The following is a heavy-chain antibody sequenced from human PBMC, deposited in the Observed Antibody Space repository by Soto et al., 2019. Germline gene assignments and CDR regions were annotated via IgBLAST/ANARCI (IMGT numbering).Heavy chain of an antibody. CDR2: IKEDGSEE. CDR1: GFTFSTYW. D-gene: IGHD3-16*01. J-gene: IGHJ6*02. Sequence: EVQLVESGGGLVQPGGSLRLSCAASGFTFSTYWMNWVRQAPGKGLQWVANIKEDGSEEYYVDSVKGRFTISRDNAKNSLYLDMNSRGGEDTAVYYCARDWGAPGRGSALGYYYHFGMDVWGQGTTVTVPS. CDR3: ARDWGAPGRGSALGYYYHFGMDV. V-gene: IGHV3-7*05.